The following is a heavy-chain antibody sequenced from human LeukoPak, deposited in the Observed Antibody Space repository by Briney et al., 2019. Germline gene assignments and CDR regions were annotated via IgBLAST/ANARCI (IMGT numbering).Heavy chain of an antibody. D-gene: IGHD3-10*01. J-gene: IGHJ4*02. CDR1: GFSFSSYW. V-gene: IGHV3-74*01. Sequence: GGSLRLSCVASGFSFSSYWMHWVRQAPGKGLVWVSRINSDGTWTTYADSVKGRFTISRDNAKNTLCLQMNSLRAEDTAVYYCTRESGSGNYYYDYWGQGTLVTVSS. CDR2: INSDGTWT. CDR3: TRESGSGNYYYDY.